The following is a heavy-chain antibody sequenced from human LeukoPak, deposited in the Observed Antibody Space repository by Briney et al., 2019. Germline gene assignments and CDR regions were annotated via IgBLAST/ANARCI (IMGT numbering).Heavy chain of an antibody. J-gene: IGHJ4*02. CDR3: AKDLHEDTIFRFLDY. CDR1: GFTFSSYG. Sequence: EGSLRLSCAASGFTFSSYGKHWVRQAPGKGLEWLAVIWYDGSNKYYADSVKGRFTISRDNSKNTLYLQMNSLRAEDTAVYYCAKDLHEDTIFRFLDYWGQGTLVTVSS. V-gene: IGHV3-33*06. CDR2: IWYDGSNK. D-gene: IGHD3-3*01.